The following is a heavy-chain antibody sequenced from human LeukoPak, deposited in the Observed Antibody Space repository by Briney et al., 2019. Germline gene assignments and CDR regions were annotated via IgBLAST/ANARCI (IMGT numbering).Heavy chain of an antibody. V-gene: IGHV4-39*01. Sequence: PSETLSLTCTVSGGSISSSSYYWGWIRQPPGKGLEWIGSIHYSGSTYYNPSLKSRVTISVDTSKNQFSLKLSSVTAADTTVYYCARRNSGSYLEWFDPWGQGTLVTVSS. J-gene: IGHJ5*02. CDR1: GGSISSSSYY. CDR2: IHYSGST. CDR3: ARRNSGSYLEWFDP. D-gene: IGHD1-26*01.